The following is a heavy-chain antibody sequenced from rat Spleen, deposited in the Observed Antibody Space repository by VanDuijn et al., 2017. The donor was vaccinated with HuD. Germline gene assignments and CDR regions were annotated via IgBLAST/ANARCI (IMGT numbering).Heavy chain of an antibody. Sequence: EVQLVESGGGLVQPGRSLKLSCAASGFTFSNYGMAWVRQAPTKGLEWVATISYDGSSTYYRDSVKGRFTISRDNAKSTLYLQMDSLRSEDTATYYCATTVGNYFDYWGQGVMVTVSS. D-gene: IGHD4-6*01. J-gene: IGHJ2*01. V-gene: IGHV5-29*01. CDR2: ISYDGSST. CDR3: ATTVGNYFDY. CDR1: GFTFSNYG.